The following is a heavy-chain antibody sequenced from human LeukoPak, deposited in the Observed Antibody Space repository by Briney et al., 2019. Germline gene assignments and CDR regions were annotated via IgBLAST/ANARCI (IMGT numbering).Heavy chain of an antibody. CDR2: IIPIFGTA. V-gene: IGHV1-69*13. Sequence: GASVKVSCKASGYTFTGYYMHWVRQAPGQGLEWMGGIIPIFGTANYAQKFQGRVTITADESTSTAYMELSSLRSEDTAVYYCTRDRRGSGSYYHDAFDIWGQGTMVTVSS. J-gene: IGHJ3*02. CDR3: TRDRRGSGSYYHDAFDI. CDR1: GYTFTGYY. D-gene: IGHD3-10*01.